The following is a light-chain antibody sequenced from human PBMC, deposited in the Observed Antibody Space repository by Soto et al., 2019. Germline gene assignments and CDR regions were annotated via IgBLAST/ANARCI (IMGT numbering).Light chain of an antibody. J-gene: IGLJ2*01. CDR2: SNN. CDR1: SSNIGSNT. CDR3: AAWYDSLNGVV. Sequence: QLVLTQPPSASGTPGQRVTISCSGSSSNIGSNTVNWYQQLPGTAPKLLIYSNNQRPSGVPDRFSGSKSGTSASLAISGLQSEEEADYYCAAWYDSLNGVVFGGGTKLTVL. V-gene: IGLV1-44*01.